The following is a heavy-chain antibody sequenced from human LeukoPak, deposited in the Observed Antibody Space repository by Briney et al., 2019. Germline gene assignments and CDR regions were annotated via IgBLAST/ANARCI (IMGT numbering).Heavy chain of an antibody. V-gene: IGHV3-7*01. J-gene: IGHJ4*02. Sequence: GGSLRLSCAASGFTFSNYWMNWVRQAPGKGLEWVANIKPDGSEKFYVDSVKGRFTISRDNAKNSLYLQMNSLRVEDSAVYFCARYSTWSFDSWGQGALVTVSS. CDR1: GFTFSNYW. CDR2: IKPDGSEK. CDR3: ARYSTWSFDS. D-gene: IGHD4-11*01.